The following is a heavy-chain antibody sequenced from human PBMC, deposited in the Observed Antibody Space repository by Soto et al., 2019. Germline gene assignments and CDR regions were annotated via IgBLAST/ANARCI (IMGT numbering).Heavy chain of an antibody. CDR3: AREIYSSGQPQSYGMDV. J-gene: IGHJ6*02. D-gene: IGHD6-19*01. CDR2: INPNSGGT. CDR1: GYTFTGYY. Sequence: ASVKVSCKASGYTFTGYYMHWVRQAPGQGLEWMGWINPNSGGTNYAQKFQGRVTMTRDTSISTAYMKLSRLRSDDTAVYYCAREIYSSGQPQSYGMDVWGQGTTVTVSS. V-gene: IGHV1-2*02.